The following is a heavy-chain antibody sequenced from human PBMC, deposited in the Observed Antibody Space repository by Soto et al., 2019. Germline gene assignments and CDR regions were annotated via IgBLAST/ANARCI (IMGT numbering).Heavy chain of an antibody. CDR2: IYHTVST. D-gene: IGHD2-15*01. Sequence: QVQRQQSGPRLARPSGSLSLTCVVSGGSISSTNWWTWVRQTPGKGLEWIGEIYHTVSTKYNPSLKHRGTISLYKSNNHFPINLKCVTAADTAVYYCASLPPRIVVVVLPFTSWGQGTLVTVSS. CDR3: ASLPPRIVVVVLPFTS. CDR1: GGSISSTNW. V-gene: IGHV4-4*02. J-gene: IGHJ4*02.